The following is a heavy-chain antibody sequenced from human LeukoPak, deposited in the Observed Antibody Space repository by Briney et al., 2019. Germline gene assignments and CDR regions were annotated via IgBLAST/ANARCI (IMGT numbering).Heavy chain of an antibody. J-gene: IGHJ4*02. V-gene: IGHV3-23*01. Sequence: GGSLRLSCAASRFTFSNYAMTWVRQAPGKGLEWVSAISGGAGSTYYADSVKGRFTISRDNSKNTVHLQMNSLGAEDTAVYYCARDQGYYASGSYFDQWGQGTLVAVSS. CDR2: ISGGAGST. CDR3: ARDQGYYASGSYFDQ. CDR1: RFTFSNYA. D-gene: IGHD3-10*01.